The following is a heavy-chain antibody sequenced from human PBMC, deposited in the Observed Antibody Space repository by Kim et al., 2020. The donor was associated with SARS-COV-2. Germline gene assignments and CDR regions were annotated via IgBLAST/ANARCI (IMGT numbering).Heavy chain of an antibody. J-gene: IGHJ4*02. CDR3: ARGPDYGSGSSHFDY. D-gene: IGHD3-10*01. V-gene: IGHV1-8*01. Sequence: QKFQGRVTMTRNTSISTAYMELSSLRSEDTAVYCCARGPDYGSGSSHFDYWGQGTLVTVSS.